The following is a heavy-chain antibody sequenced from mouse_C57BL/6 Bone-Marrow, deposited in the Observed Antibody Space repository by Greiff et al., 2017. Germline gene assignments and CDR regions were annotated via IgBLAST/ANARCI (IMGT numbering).Heavy chain of an antibody. J-gene: IGHJ1*01. V-gene: IGHV1S56*01. CDR2: IFPGDGRT. Sequence: VQLQQSGADLVKPGASLKLSCKASDYTFTNYDIHWVRQRPEQGLEWIGWIFPGDGRTEYNERFKGKATLTTDKSSSTAYMQLSRLTAEYSAVYFCGRSPAYGSRWYLDVWGEGTTVTVSS. CDR3: GRSPAYGSRWYLDV. D-gene: IGHD1-1*01. CDR1: DYTFTNYD.